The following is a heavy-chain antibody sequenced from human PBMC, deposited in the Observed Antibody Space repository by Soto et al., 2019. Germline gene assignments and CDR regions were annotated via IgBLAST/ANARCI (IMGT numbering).Heavy chain of an antibody. J-gene: IGHJ6*02. CDR1: GGFVSSSSYS. V-gene: IGHV4-39*01. CDR3: ARLNGYCISTNCHGYYGMDV. D-gene: IGHD2-2*03. Sequence: QLQVQESGPGLVKPSETLSLTCSVSGGFVSSSSYSWGWIRQSPGKGLEWIGTMYSSENTYYNPSLLSRVTISVDTSKNEFSLRLSSVTAADTAVYYCARLNGYCISTNCHGYYGMDVWSQGTTVTVSS. CDR2: MYSSENT.